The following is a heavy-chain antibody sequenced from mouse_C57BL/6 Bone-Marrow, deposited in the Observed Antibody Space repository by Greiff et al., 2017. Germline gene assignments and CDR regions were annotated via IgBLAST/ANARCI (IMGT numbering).Heavy chain of an antibody. CDR2: IDPNSGGT. CDR3: ARDYYGSSYWYIDV. D-gene: IGHD1-1*01. J-gene: IGHJ1*03. CDR1: GYTFTSYW. V-gene: IGHV1-72*01. Sequence: QVQLKESGAELVKPGASVKLSCKASGYTFTSYWMHWVKQRPGRGLEWIGRIDPNSGGTKYNEKLKSKATLTVDKASSTAYMQLSSLTSEDSAVYYCARDYYGSSYWYIDVWGKGTTVTVSS.